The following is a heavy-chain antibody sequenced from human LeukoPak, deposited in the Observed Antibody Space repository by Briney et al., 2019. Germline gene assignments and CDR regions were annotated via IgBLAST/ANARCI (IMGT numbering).Heavy chain of an antibody. D-gene: IGHD3-22*01. CDR3: ARDLSFGSGYYVRLGY. J-gene: IGHJ4*02. Sequence: SGGSLRLSCAASGFTVSSNYMSWVRQAPGKGLEWVSVIYSGGSTYYADSVKGRFTISRDNSKNTLYLQMNSLRAEDTAVYYCARDLSFGSGYYVRLGYWGQGTLVTVSS. V-gene: IGHV3-53*01. CDR1: GFTVSSNY. CDR2: IYSGGST.